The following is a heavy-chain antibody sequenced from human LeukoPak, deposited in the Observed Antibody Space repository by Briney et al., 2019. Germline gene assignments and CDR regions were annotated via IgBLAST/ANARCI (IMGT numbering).Heavy chain of an antibody. V-gene: IGHV3-23*01. CDR1: GFTFRSYA. J-gene: IGHJ4*02. Sequence: RGSLRLSCAASGFTFRSYAMSRVRQAPGKALEWVSAISGGGGSTYYADSVKGRFTISRDNSKNTLYVQMNSLRAEDTAVYYCAKDTGLLWFGEAWGQGTLVTVSS. D-gene: IGHD3-10*01. CDR3: AKDTGLLWFGEA. CDR2: ISGGGGST.